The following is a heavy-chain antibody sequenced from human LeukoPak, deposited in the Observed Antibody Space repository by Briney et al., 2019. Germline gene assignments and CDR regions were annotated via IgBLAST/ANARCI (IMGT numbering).Heavy chain of an antibody. CDR3: AKDWGGGCSSSSCSQTAIYNYGMDL. D-gene: IGHD2-2*01. J-gene: IGHJ6*02. CDR2: ISWNSGRV. V-gene: IGHV3-9*01. Sequence: PGRSLRLSCAASGFIFDDYAMHWVRQAPGKGLEWVSGISWNSGRVDYADSVKGRFTISRDNAKNSLHLQMSSLRPEDTALYYCAKDWGGGCSSSSCSQTAIYNYGMDLWGQGTTDTVSS. CDR1: GFIFDDYA.